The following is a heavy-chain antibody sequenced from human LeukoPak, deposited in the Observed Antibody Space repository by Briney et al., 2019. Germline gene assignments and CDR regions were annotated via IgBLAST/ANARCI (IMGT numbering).Heavy chain of an antibody. D-gene: IGHD1-26*01. CDR2: IKQDGSEK. V-gene: IGHV3-7*01. J-gene: IGHJ4*02. Sequence: GGSLRLSCAASGFTFSSYWMSWVRQAPGKGLEWVANIKQDGSEKYYVDSVKGRFTISRDNAKNTLYLQMNSLRAEDTAVYYCARDHSGSYSNFDYWGQGTLVTVSS. CDR1: GFTFSSYW. CDR3: ARDHSGSYSNFDY.